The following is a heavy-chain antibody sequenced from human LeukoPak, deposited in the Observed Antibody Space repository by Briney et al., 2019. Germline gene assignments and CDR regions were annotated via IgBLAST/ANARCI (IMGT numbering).Heavy chain of an antibody. CDR1: GGTISSSSYY. D-gene: IGHD5-24*01. V-gene: IGHV4-39*01. CDR3: AVALNGYSNYFDY. CDR2: IYYSGST. Sequence: SETLSLTCTVSGGTISSSSYYWGWIRQPPGKGLEWIGSIYYSGSTYYNPSLKSRVTISVDTSKNQFSLKLSSVTAADTAVYYCAVALNGYSNYFDYWGQGTLVTVSS. J-gene: IGHJ4*02.